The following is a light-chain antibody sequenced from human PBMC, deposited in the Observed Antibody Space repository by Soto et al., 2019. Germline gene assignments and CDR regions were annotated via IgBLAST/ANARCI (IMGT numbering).Light chain of an antibody. Sequence: EIVLTQSPGTLSLSPGERATLSCRASQSVSSSYLAWYQQKPGQAPRLLIYGASDRATGIPARFSGSGSGTDFTLIISSLEPEDFAVYYCQQGSTWPWTFGQGTKVDIK. CDR2: GAS. CDR3: QQGSTWPWT. CDR1: QSVSSSY. V-gene: IGKV3D-20*02. J-gene: IGKJ1*01.